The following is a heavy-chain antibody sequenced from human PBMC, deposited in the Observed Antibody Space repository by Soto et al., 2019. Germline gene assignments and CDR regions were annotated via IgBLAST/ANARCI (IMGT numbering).Heavy chain of an antibody. D-gene: IGHD1-26*01. Sequence: GASVKVSCKASGYTFTSYDINWVRQATGQGLEWIGWMDLNSGNTKYSQKFQGRVTITRDTSASTAYMELSSLRSEDTAVYYCARGGSLYWYFDLWGRGTLVTVSS. CDR3: ARGGSLYWYFDL. J-gene: IGHJ2*01. V-gene: IGHV1-8*01. CDR2: MDLNSGNT. CDR1: GYTFTSYD.